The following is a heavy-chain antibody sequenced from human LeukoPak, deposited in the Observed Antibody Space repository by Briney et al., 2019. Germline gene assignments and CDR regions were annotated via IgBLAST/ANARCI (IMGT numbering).Heavy chain of an antibody. J-gene: IGHJ4*02. CDR1: GGTFSSYA. CDR2: IIPIFGTA. CDR3: ARSSHGSLVGATAY. Sequence: EASVKVSCKASGGTFSSYAISWVRQAPGQGLEWMGGIIPIFGTANYAQKFQGRVTITADKSTSTAYMELSSLRSEDTAVYYCARSSHGSLVGATAYWGQGTLVTVSS. D-gene: IGHD1-26*01. V-gene: IGHV1-69*06.